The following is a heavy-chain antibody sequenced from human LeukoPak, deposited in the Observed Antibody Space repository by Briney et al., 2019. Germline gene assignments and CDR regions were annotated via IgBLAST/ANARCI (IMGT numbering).Heavy chain of an antibody. J-gene: IGHJ5*02. V-gene: IGHV4-59*12. CDR2: IYYSGST. CDR1: GGSISSYY. CDR3: ARGRLSPSCWFDP. Sequence: PSETLSLTCTVSGGSISSYYWSWIRQPPGKGLEWIGYIYYSGSTNYNPSLKSRVTISVDTSKNQFSLKPSSVTAADTAVYYCARGRLSPSCWFDPWGQGTLVTVSS.